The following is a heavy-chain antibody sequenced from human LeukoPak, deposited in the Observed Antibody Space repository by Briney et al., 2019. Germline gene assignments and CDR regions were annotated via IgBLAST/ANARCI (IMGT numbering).Heavy chain of an antibody. CDR2: IKQDGSEK. Sequence: SGGSLRLSCAASGFTFSSYWMSWVRQAPGKGLEWVANIKQDGSEKYYVDSVKGRFTISRDNAKNSLYLQMNSLRAEDTAVYYCARRQAASIAVTGVWFDPRGQGTLVTVSS. D-gene: IGHD6-6*01. CDR1: GFTFSSYW. CDR3: ARRQAASIAVTGVWFDP. V-gene: IGHV3-7*01. J-gene: IGHJ5*02.